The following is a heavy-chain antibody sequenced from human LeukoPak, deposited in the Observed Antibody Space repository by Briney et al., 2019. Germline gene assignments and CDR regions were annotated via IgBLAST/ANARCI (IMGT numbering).Heavy chain of an antibody. Sequence: GGSLRLSCAASGFTFSSYWMDWVRHAPGKGRVWVSSINSDGSSTSYADSVKGRFTISRDNAKNTLYLQMNSLRAEDTAVYYCARDLNWNELYGMDVWGKGTTVTVSS. CDR2: INSDGSST. CDR1: GFTFSSYW. V-gene: IGHV3-74*01. CDR3: ARDLNWNELYGMDV. D-gene: IGHD1-1*01. J-gene: IGHJ6*04.